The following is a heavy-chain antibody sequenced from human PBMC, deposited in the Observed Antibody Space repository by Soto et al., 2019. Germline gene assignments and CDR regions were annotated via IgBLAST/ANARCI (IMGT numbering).Heavy chain of an antibody. Sequence: SVPVSCPASGGTFSSYAISWVRQAPGQGLEWMGGIIPIFGTANYAQKFQGRVTITADESTSTAYMELSSLRSEDTAVYYCAGEVPDAMMGRNYYYVMDVWGQGTTVTVSS. J-gene: IGHJ6*02. V-gene: IGHV1-69*13. CDR1: GGTFSSYA. CDR3: AGEVPDAMMGRNYYYVMDV. CDR2: IIPIFGTA. D-gene: IGHD2-2*01.